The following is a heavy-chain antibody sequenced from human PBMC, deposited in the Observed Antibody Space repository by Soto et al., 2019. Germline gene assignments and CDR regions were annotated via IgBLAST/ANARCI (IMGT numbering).Heavy chain of an antibody. D-gene: IGHD2-15*01. CDR3: AKDYGLGGGSCYPY. J-gene: IGHJ4*02. CDR2: ISGGGGGNT. V-gene: IGHV3-23*01. Sequence: PGGSLRLSCAASGLTFSNYAMSWVRKAPGKGLEWVSAISGGGGGNTYYTDSVKGRFTISRDNSKNTLYLQMNSLRAEDTALYYCAKDYGLGGGSCYPYWGKGTLVTVSS. CDR1: GLTFSNYA.